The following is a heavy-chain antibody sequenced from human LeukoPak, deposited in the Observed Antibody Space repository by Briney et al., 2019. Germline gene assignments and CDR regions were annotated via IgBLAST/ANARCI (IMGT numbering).Heavy chain of an antibody. Sequence: ASVKVSCKASGYTFISFAMSWVRQAPGQGLEWMGWINTNTGNPTYAQGFTGRFVFSLDTSVSTAYLQISSLKAEDTAVYYCARRTNYGGNSLIAFDIWGQGTMVTVSS. J-gene: IGHJ3*02. CDR1: GYTFISFA. D-gene: IGHD4-23*01. CDR2: INTNTGNP. CDR3: ARRTNYGGNSLIAFDI. V-gene: IGHV7-4-1*02.